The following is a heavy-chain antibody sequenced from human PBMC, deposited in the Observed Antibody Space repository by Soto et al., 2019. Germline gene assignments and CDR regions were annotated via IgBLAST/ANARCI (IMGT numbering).Heavy chain of an antibody. CDR1: GFTFSSYA. D-gene: IGHD4-17*01. Sequence: GGSLRLSCAASGFTFSSYAMHWVRQAPGKGLEWVAVISYDGSNKYYADSVKGRFTISRDNSKNTLYLQMNSLRAEDTAVYYCARGGPYGGNPPTYYFDYWGQGTLVTVSS. V-gene: IGHV3-30-3*01. CDR3: ARGGPYGGNPPTYYFDY. J-gene: IGHJ4*02. CDR2: ISYDGSNK.